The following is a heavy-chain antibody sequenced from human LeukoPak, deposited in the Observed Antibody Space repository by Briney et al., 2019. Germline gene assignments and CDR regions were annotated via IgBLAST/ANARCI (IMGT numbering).Heavy chain of an antibody. V-gene: IGHV4-59*01. D-gene: IGHD4-17*01. Sequence: SETLSLTCSVSGGTISGYYWTWIRQPPGKGLEWIGSVYDSGSTNYNPSLKSRVTISRDTSKNQRSLKLKSVADSDTPVYYSMGCDHYASDPLWGQGTLVTVSS. CDR3: MGCDHYASDPL. J-gene: IGHJ4*02. CDR1: GGTISGYY. CDR2: VYDSGST.